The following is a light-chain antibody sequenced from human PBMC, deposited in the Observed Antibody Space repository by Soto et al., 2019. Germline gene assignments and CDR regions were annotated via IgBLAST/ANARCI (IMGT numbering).Light chain of an antibody. V-gene: IGKV1-39*01. CDR1: QSISIY. CDR3: QQTYTPPEIT. J-gene: IGKJ5*01. CDR2: GAS. Sequence: DINMTQYPSSLSASVGDRVTITFRASQSISIYLNWYQLNPGKAPNLLMYGASYLKSGVPTRFSGSGSGTDFTLTISSLQPEDFAIYYCQQTYTPPEITFGQGTRLEIK.